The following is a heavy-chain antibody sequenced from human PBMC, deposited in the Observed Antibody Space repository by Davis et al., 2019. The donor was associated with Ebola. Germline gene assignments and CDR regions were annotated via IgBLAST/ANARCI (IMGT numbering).Heavy chain of an antibody. D-gene: IGHD6-13*01. J-gene: IGHJ4*02. CDR2: IKEDGSDK. CDR3: ARDTTIAGGGQNY. V-gene: IGHV3-7*01. CDR1: GFTFSNYW. Sequence: GESLKISCAASGFTFSNYWMSWVRHAPGKGPEWVANIKEDGSDKYYVDSVKGRFTISRDNAKTSLYLQMNTLRAEDTAVYYCARDTTIAGGGQNYWGQGTLVTVSS.